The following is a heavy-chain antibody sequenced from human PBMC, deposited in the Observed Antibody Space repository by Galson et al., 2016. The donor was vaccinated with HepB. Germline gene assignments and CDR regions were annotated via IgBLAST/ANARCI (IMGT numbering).Heavy chain of an antibody. D-gene: IGHD3-16*01. Sequence: SLRLSCAAYGLTFRSYAFSWLRQAPGKGLEWVSVSASGDITYYAHSVKGRFTISRDKSKNTLFLNMISLRAEDTASYYCASHLGGSSLDPFDIWGRGTMVTVSS. CDR2: SASGDIT. CDR3: ASHLGGSSLDPFDI. V-gene: IGHV3-23*01. CDR1: GLTFRSYA. J-gene: IGHJ3*02.